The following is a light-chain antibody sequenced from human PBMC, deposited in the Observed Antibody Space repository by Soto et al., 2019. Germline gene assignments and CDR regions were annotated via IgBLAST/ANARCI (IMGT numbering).Light chain of an antibody. Sequence: QSVLTQPRSVSGSPGQSVTISCTGTSSDVGGYNYVSWYQQHPGKAPKLMIYDVSKRPSGVPDRFSGSKSGNTASLTISGLQADYEADYYCCSYAGSYTYVFGTGTKVTVL. CDR1: SSDVGGYNY. CDR3: CSYAGSYTYV. V-gene: IGLV2-11*01. J-gene: IGLJ1*01. CDR2: DVS.